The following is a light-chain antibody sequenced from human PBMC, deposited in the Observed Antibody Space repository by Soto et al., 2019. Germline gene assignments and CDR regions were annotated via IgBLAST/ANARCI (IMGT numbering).Light chain of an antibody. J-gene: IGLJ1*01. CDR3: SYTTSNSTPFV. V-gene: IGLV2-14*01. CDR2: EVS. Sequence: QSALTQPTSVSGSPGQSITISCTGTSSDVGGYNYVSWYQQHPGKAPKLMLYEVSNRPSGVYNRFSGSRSGNTASLTISGLHADDEADYYCSYTTSNSTPFVLGPGTKLTVL. CDR1: SSDVGGYNY.